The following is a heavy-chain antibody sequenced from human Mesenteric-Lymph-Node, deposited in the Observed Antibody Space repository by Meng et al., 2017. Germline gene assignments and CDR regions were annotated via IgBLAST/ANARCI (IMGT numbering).Heavy chain of an antibody. Sequence: GESLKISCEASGFTFPDYGMSWVRKAPGRRLEWVSGINWNGDSTAYADSVKGRFTISRNNAKNSLFLEMTSLRDEDTALYYCARDLERDGDYRYFQHWGLGTLVTVSS. CDR1: GFTFPDYG. J-gene: IGHJ1*01. CDR3: ARDLERDGDYRYFQH. V-gene: IGHV3-20*04. D-gene: IGHD4-17*01. CDR2: INWNGDST.